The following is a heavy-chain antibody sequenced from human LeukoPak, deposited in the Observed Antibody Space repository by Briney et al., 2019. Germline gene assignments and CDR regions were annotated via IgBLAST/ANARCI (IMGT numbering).Heavy chain of an antibody. J-gene: IGHJ4*02. V-gene: IGHV3-64*01. CDR1: GFPFSSYA. CDR2: ISSNGGST. CDR3: ARSSIVVVSIPDY. Sequence: PGGSLRLSCAASGFPFSSYAMHWVRQAPGKGLAYFSAISSNGGSTSYANSVKGRFTISRDNSKNTLHLQTGSLRAEDMAVYYCARSSIVVVSIPDYWGQGTLVTVSS. D-gene: IGHD2-2*01.